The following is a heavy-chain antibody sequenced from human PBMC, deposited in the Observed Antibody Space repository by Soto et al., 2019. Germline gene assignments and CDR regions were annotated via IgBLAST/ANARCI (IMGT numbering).Heavy chain of an antibody. CDR1: GASISGYY. V-gene: IGHV4-4*07. CDR3: ATANWSHHYFDP. Sequence: SETLSLTCTVSGASISGYYWSWIRKSAGKGLEWIGRIYATGTTDYNPSLKSRVTISVDTSKNQFSLKMTSVTAADTAVYYCATANWSHHYFDPWGQGTLVTVSS. D-gene: IGHD1-1*01. CDR2: IYATGTT. J-gene: IGHJ5*02.